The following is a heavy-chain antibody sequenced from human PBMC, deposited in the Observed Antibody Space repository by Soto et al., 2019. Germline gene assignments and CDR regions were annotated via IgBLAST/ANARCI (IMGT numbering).Heavy chain of an antibody. CDR1: GFTFSSYA. CDR2: ISGSGGST. V-gene: IGHV3-23*01. CDR3: AKQVRDGTSSPYYFDY. Sequence: LRLSCAASGFTFSSYAMSWVRQAPGKGLEWVSAISGSGGSTYYGDSVKGRLTISRDNSKDTLYLQMNSLRAEDTAVYYCAKQVRDGTSSPYYFDYWGQGTLVTVSS. J-gene: IGHJ4*02. D-gene: IGHD6-6*01.